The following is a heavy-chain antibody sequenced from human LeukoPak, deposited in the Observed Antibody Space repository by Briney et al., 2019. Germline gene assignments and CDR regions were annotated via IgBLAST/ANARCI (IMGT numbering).Heavy chain of an antibody. V-gene: IGHV3-7*04. CDR2: IKQDGSEK. D-gene: IGHD3-9*01. CDR1: GFTSSGYW. J-gene: IGHJ4*02. Sequence: GGSLRLSCAASGFTSSGYWMSWVRQAPGKGLEWVANIKQDGSEKYYVDSVKGRFTISRDNAKNSLYLQMNSLRAEDAAVYYCARGGTYYDILTGYYTAWYFDYWGQGTLVTVSS. CDR3: ARGGTYYDILTGYYTAWYFDY.